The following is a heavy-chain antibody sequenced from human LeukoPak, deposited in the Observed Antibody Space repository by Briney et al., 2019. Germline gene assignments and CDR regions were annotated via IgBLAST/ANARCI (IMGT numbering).Heavy chain of an antibody. J-gene: IGHJ4*02. CDR1: GYTFTSYY. D-gene: IGHD3-9*01. V-gene: IGHV1-46*01. CDR3: ARVPDYDILTGYPYFDY. Sequence: ASVKVSCKASGYTFTSYYMHWVRQAPGQGLEWMGIINPSGGSTSYAQKFQGRVTMTRDTSTSTVYMELSSLRSEDTAVYYCARVPDYDILTGYPYFDYWGQGTLVTVSS. CDR2: INPSGGST.